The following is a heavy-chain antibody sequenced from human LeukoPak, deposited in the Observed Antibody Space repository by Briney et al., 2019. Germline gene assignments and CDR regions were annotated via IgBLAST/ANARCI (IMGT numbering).Heavy chain of an antibody. V-gene: IGHV3-7*03. Sequence: GGSLRLSCAASGFTFSSYWMNWARQAPGKGLEWVASINHNGNVNYYVDSVKGRFTISRDNAKNSLYLQMNSLRVEDTAVFYCARDQYDTWSRRGNFDSWGQGTLVIVSS. J-gene: IGHJ4*02. CDR3: ARDQYDTWSRRGNFDS. D-gene: IGHD3-3*01. CDR1: GFTFSSYW. CDR2: INHNGNVN.